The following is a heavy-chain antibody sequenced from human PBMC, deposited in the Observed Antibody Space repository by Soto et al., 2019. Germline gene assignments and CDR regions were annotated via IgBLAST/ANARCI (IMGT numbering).Heavy chain of an antibody. CDR1: GFTFSDYY. CDR3: ARGWIQLWFFFDY. Sequence: QVQLVESGGGLVKPGGSLRLSCAASGFTFSDYYMSWIRQAPGKGLEWVSYISSSSSYTNYADSVKGRFTISRDNAKNSLYLQMNSLRAEDTAVYYCARGWIQLWFFFDYWGLGTLVTVSS. CDR2: ISSSSSYT. D-gene: IGHD5-18*01. J-gene: IGHJ4*02. V-gene: IGHV3-11*06.